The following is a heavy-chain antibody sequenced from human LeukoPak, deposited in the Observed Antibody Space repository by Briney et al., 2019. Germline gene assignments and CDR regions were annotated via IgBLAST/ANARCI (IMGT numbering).Heavy chain of an antibody. D-gene: IGHD6-13*01. CDR3: ASGGYSSSWYDEKFFDY. CDR1: GFPFNAYW. J-gene: IGHJ4*02. V-gene: IGHV3-7*03. Sequence: GGSLRLSCAASGFPFNAYWMTWVRQAPGKGLEWVANIRQDGDTKYYVDSVKGRFTISRDNAKNSLYLQMNSLRAEDTAVYYCASGGYSSSWYDEKFFDYWGQGTLVTVSS. CDR2: IRQDGDTK.